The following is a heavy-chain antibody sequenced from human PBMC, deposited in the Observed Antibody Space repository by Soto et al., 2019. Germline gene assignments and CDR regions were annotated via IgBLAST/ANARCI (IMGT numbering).Heavy chain of an antibody. J-gene: IGHJ6*02. CDR3: ARDEQQLVQPYYGMDV. Sequence: ASMKVSGKASGYTFTSYGISWVRQAPGQGLEWMGWISAYNGNTNYAQKLQGRVTMTTDTSTSTAYMELRSLRSDDTAVYYCARDEQQLVQPYYGMDVWGQGTTVTVSS. CDR1: GYTFTSYG. CDR2: ISAYNGNT. V-gene: IGHV1-18*01. D-gene: IGHD6-13*01.